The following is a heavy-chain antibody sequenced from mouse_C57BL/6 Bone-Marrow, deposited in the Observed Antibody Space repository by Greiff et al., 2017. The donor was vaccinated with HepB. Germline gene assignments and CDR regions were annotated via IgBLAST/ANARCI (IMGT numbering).Heavy chain of an antibody. CDR3: ARGSSPMDY. D-gene: IGHD1-1*01. J-gene: IGHJ4*01. V-gene: IGHV1-26*01. Sequence: VQLQQSGPELVKPGASVKISCKASGYTFTDYYMNWVKPSHGKSLEWIGDINPNNGGTSYNQKFKGKATLTVDKSSSTAYMELRSLTSEDSAVYYCARGSSPMDYWGQGTSVTVSS. CDR2: INPNNGGT. CDR1: GYTFTDYY.